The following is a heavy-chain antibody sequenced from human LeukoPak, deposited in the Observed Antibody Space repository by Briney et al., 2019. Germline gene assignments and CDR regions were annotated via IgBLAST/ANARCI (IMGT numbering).Heavy chain of an antibody. D-gene: IGHD3-3*01. CDR2: ISSSGSTI. V-gene: IGHV3-48*04. CDR3: ARDASTIFGVVPGFNWFDP. CDR1: GFTFSSYA. J-gene: IGHJ5*02. Sequence: PGGSLRLSCAASGFTFSSYAMSWVRQAPGKGLEWVSYISSSGSTIYYADSVKGRFTISRDNAKNSLYLQMNSLRAEDTAVYYCARDASTIFGVVPGFNWFDPWGQGTLVTVSS.